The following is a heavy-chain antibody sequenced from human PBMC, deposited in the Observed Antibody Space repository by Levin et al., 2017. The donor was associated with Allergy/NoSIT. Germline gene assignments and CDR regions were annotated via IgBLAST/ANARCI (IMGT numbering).Heavy chain of an antibody. J-gene: IGHJ4*02. CDR1: GGSIINSSDY. CDR2: IYYSGST. D-gene: IGHD1-1*01. V-gene: IGHV4-39*07. CDR3: ARELYDYRTDWHDANDD. Sequence: PSETLSLTCTVSGGSIINSSDYWAWLRPPPGKGLEWIGSIYYSGSTYSHPSRKSRVTISVDTSKNQFYLKLSSVTAADTAGYYCARELYDYRTDWHDANDDWGQGSLVTVSS.